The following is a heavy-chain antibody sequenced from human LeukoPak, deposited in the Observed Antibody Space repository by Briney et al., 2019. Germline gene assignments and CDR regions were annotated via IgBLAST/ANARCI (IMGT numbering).Heavy chain of an antibody. CDR3: ARDLSGDGPDY. CDR2: ISSNGGST. V-gene: IGHV3-64*01. Sequence: GGSLRLSCAASGFTFSVSVMHWVRQAPGKGLEYVSVISSNGGSTSYANSVKGRFTISRDNSKNTLYLQMGSLRAEDMAVYYCARDLSGDGPDYWGQGTLVTVSS. CDR1: GFTFSVSV. J-gene: IGHJ4*02. D-gene: IGHD3-10*01.